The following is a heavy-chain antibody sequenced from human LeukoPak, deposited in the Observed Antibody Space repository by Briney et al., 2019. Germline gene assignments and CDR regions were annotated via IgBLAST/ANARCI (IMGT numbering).Heavy chain of an antibody. Sequence: GASVKVSCKASGYTFTSYDINWVRQATGQGLEWMGWINPNTGNPRYAQGFPGRFVFSLDTSVSTAYLQSSSLKAEDTAVYYCARDGELYYYDSSGYYYYSFDTVRRPRPNYYYYYMDVWGKGTTVTISS. CDR2: INPNTGNP. CDR1: GYTFTSYD. CDR3: ARDGELYYYDSSGYYYYSFDTVRRPRPNYYYYYMDV. D-gene: IGHD3-22*01. V-gene: IGHV7-4-1*02. J-gene: IGHJ6*03.